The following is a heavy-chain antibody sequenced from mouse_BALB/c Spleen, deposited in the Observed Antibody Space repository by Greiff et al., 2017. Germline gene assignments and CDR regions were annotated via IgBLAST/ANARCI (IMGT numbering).Heavy chain of an antibody. J-gene: IGHJ3*01. CDR3: ARGAQAWFAY. CDR1: GFTFSSYA. Sequence: EVKLVESGGGLVKPGGSLKLSCAASGFTFSSYAMSWVRQTPEKRLEWVASISSGGSTYYPDSVKGRFTISRDNARNILYLQMSSLRSEDTAMYYCARGAQAWFAYWGQGTLVTVSA. V-gene: IGHV5-6-5*01. CDR2: ISSGGST.